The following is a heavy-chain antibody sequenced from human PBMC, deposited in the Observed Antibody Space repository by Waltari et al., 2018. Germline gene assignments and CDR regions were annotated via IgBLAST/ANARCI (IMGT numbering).Heavy chain of an antibody. CDR2: ISWNSGSI. CDR3: AKGLGLVVHLSGAFDI. V-gene: IGHV3-9*01. CDR1: GFTFDDYA. D-gene: IGHD2-15*01. Sequence: EVQLVESGGGLVQPGRSLRLSCAASGFTFDDYAMHWVRQAPGKGLDWVSGISWNSGSIGYADYVKGRITISRDNAKTSLYLQMNSLRAEDTALYYCAKGLGLVVHLSGAFDIWGQGTMVTVSS. J-gene: IGHJ3*02.